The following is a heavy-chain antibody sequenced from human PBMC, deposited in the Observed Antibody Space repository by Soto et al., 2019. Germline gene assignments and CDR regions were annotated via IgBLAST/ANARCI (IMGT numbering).Heavy chain of an antibody. CDR2: ISYDGSNK. D-gene: IGHD5-12*01. CDR1: GFTFTNYA. J-gene: IGHJ6*02. CDR3: AKTRGYEPYYYGLEV. Sequence: LRLSCAASGFTFTNYAMHWVRQAPGKGLEWVSIISYDGSNKYYADSVKGRFTISRDNSKNTLYLQMNSLRAEDTAVYYCAKTRGYEPYYYGLEVWCQGTLVT. V-gene: IGHV3-30*18.